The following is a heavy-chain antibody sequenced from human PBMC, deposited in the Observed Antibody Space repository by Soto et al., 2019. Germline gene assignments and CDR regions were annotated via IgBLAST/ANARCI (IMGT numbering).Heavy chain of an antibody. CDR3: ARGDSTDCSNGVCSFFYNHDMDV. V-gene: IGHV1-18*04. CDR2: ISAHNGNT. J-gene: IGHJ6*02. CDR1: GYTFTSYG. D-gene: IGHD2-8*01. Sequence: ASVKVSCKASGYTFTSYGITWVRQAPGQGLEWMGWISAHNGNTNYEQRLQGRVTMTTDTPTSTAYMELRSLTSDDTAIYYCARGDSTDCSNGVCSFFYNHDMDVWGQGTTVTVSS.